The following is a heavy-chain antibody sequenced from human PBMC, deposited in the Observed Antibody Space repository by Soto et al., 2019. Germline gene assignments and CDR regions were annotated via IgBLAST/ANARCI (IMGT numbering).Heavy chain of an antibody. CDR2: INWNSRSI. CDR1: GFTFDDYA. J-gene: IGHJ6*03. V-gene: IGHV3-9*01. D-gene: IGHD3-9*01. Sequence: EVQLVESGGGLVQPGRSLRLSCAASGFTFDDYAIHWVRQAPGKGLAWVSGINWNSRSIGYADSVKGRFTISRDNAKNSLYLQMNSLRVEDTALYYCAKDHYDILTGPMDVWGKGTTVTVSS. CDR3: AKDHYDILTGPMDV.